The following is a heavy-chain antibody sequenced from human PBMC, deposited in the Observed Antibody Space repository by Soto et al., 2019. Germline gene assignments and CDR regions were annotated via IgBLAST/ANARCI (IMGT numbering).Heavy chain of an antibody. Sequence: QVQLVESGGGVGQPGGSLRLSCAASGFDFSGHAMHWVRQPPGKGPGWLATVSFDGGDEFYADSVKGRVTISRDNSKSSVFLQMNSLTIDDTATYYCVIFCGGDCYKHWGQGTQVAVSS. D-gene: IGHD2-21*02. CDR3: VIFCGGDCYKH. V-gene: IGHV3-30-3*01. CDR1: GFDFSGHA. J-gene: IGHJ4*02. CDR2: VSFDGGDE.